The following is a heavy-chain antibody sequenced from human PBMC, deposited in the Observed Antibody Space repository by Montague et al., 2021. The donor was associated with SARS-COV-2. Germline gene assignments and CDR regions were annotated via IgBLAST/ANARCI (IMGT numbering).Heavy chain of an antibody. V-gene: IGHV3-30*04. CDR2: ISSDGINK. J-gene: IGHJ4*02. CDR3: ARPGVQNNGWYLSYFEY. D-gene: IGHD6-19*01. Sequence: SLRLSCAASGFTFSSYSMYWVRQAPGKGLEWVAVISSDGINKYFPDSVRGRFTISRDNSNNTVLLQMSSLRPEDTAVYYCARPGVQNNGWYLSYFEYWGQGSLVTVST. CDR1: GFTFSSYS.